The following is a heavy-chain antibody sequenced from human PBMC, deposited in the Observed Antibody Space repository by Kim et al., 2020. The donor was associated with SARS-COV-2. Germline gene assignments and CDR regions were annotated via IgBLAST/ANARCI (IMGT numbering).Heavy chain of an antibody. Sequence: ASVKVSCKASGYTFTSYAMHWVRQAPGQRLEWMRWINAGNGNTKYSQKFQGRVTITRDTSASTAYMELSSLRSEDTAVYYCASAYSGYDRQFDYWGQGTLVTVSS. D-gene: IGHD5-12*01. CDR2: INAGNGNT. J-gene: IGHJ4*02. CDR1: GYTFTSYA. CDR3: ASAYSGYDRQFDY. V-gene: IGHV1-3*01.